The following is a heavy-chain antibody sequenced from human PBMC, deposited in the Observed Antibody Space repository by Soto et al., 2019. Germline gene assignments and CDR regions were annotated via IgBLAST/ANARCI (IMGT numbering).Heavy chain of an antibody. CDR1: GFTFSSYW. CDR2: IKQDGSEK. V-gene: IGHV3-7*03. J-gene: IGHJ5*02. Sequence: EVQLVESGGGLVQPGGSLRLSCAASGFTFSSYWMSWVRQAPGKGLEWVANIKQDGSEKYYVDSVKGRFTISRDNAKNSLYLQMNSLRAEDTAVYYCARINYYDSSGYYYGVGWFDPWGQGTLVTVSS. D-gene: IGHD3-22*01. CDR3: ARINYYDSSGYYYGVGWFDP.